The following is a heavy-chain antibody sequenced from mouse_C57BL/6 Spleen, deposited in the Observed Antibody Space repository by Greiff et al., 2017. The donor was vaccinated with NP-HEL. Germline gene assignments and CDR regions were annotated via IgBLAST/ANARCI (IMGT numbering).Heavy chain of an antibody. Sequence: EVKVVESGGDLVKPGGSLKLSCAASGFTFSSYGMSWVRQTPDKRLEWVATISSGGSYTYYPDSVKGRFTISRDNAKNTLYLQMSSLKSEDTAMYYCASDYYGSSFFFDYWGQGTTLTVSS. CDR3: ASDYYGSSFFFDY. CDR1: GFTFSSYG. V-gene: IGHV5-6*01. D-gene: IGHD1-1*01. J-gene: IGHJ2*01. CDR2: ISSGGSYT.